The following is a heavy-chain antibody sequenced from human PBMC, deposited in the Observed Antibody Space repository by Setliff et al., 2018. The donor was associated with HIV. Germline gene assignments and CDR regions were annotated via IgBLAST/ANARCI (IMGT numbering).Heavy chain of an antibody. Sequence: GASVKVSCKASGGTFSSYAISWVRQAPGQGLEWMGGIIPIFGTANYAQKFQGRVTITADESTSTAYMELSSLRSEDTAMYYCTIRGFGSGTVLLDYWGQGTLVTVSS. CDR1: GGTFSSYA. J-gene: IGHJ4*02. CDR2: IIPIFGTA. D-gene: IGHD3-10*01. V-gene: IGHV1-69*13. CDR3: TIRGFGSGTVLLDY.